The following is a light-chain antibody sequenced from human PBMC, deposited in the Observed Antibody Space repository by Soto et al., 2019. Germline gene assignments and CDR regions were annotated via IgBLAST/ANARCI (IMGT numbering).Light chain of an antibody. CDR1: SSYVGSYHL. J-gene: IGLJ1*01. V-gene: IGLV2-23*02. CDR2: EFS. Sequence: XVLXQPAXXXXXPXXSITISXTGKSSYVGSYHLVSWYQQHPGQAPKLMIYEFSKRPSGVFNRFSGSKSGNTASLTISGLQAEDEADYYCCSYAGSSTYVFGTGTKVTVL. CDR3: CSYAGSSTYV.